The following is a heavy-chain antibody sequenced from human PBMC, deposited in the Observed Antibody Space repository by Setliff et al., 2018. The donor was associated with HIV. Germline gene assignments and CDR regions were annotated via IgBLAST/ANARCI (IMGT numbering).Heavy chain of an antibody. V-gene: IGHV4-38-2*02. D-gene: IGHD6-6*01. CDR2: IYHSGST. CDR3: ARFSTSSGGTFDY. CDR1: GYSISSGYY. Sequence: KSSETLSLTCTVSGYSISSGYYWGWIRQPPGKGLEWIGNIYHSGSTYYNPSLKSRVTISVDTSKNQFSLKLTSATAADTAVYYCARFSTSSGGTFDYWGQGTLVTVSS. J-gene: IGHJ4*02.